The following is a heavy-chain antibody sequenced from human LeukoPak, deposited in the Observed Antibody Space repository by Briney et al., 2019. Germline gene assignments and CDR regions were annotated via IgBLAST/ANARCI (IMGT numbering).Heavy chain of an antibody. J-gene: IGHJ3*02. V-gene: IGHV3-21*04. D-gene: IGHD2-2*01. CDR2: ISSSSSYI. CDR1: GFTFSTYN. Sequence: GGSLRLSCAASGFTFSTYNMNWVRQAPGKGLEWVSSISSSSSYIYYADSVKGRFTISRDNSKNTLYLQMNSLRAEDTAVYYCAKRLSEFTSVEKAFDIWGQGTMVTVSS. CDR3: AKRLSEFTSVEKAFDI.